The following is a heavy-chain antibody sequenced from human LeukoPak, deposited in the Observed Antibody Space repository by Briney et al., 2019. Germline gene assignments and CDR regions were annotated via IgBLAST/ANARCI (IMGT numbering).Heavy chain of an antibody. J-gene: IGHJ6*03. Sequence: PETLSLTCTVSGVSISSSNSYWGWIRQPPGKGLEWIGSIYYSGSTYYNPSLKSRVTISVDTSKNQFSLKLSSVTAADTAVYYCARVLRSAATYYYYYYMDVWGKGTTVTVSS. CDR3: ARVLRSAATYYYYYYMDV. CDR1: GVSISSSNSY. CDR2: IYYSGST. V-gene: IGHV4-39*07. D-gene: IGHD2-15*01.